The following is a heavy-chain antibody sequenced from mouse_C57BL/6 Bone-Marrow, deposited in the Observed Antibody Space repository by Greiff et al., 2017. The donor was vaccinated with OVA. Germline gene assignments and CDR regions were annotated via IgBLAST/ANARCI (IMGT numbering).Heavy chain of an antibody. J-gene: IGHJ1*03. CDR2: INPNNGGT. CDR1: GYTFTDYN. Sequence: EVKLQQSGPELVKPGASVKIPCKASGYTFTDYNMDWVKQSHGKSLEWIGDINPNNGGTIYNQKFKGKATLTVDKSSSTAYMELRSLTSEDTAVYYCARWGSSYVRYFDGWGTGTTVTVSS. V-gene: IGHV1-18*01. CDR3: ARWGSSYVRYFDG. D-gene: IGHD1-1*01.